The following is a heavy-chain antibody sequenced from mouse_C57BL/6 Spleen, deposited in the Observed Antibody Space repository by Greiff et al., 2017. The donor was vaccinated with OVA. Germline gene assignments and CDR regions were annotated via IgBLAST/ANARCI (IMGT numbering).Heavy chain of an antibody. CDR1: GYTFTSYW. J-gene: IGHJ2*01. CDR3: ARSIYDGHGDY. Sequence: QVQLQQPGAELVRPGTSVKLSCKASGYTFTSYWMHWVKQRPGQGLEWIGVIDPSDSYTNYNQKFKGKATLTVDTSSSTAYMQLSSLTSEDSAVDYCARSIYDGHGDYWGQGTTLTVSS. V-gene: IGHV1-59*01. CDR2: IDPSDSYT. D-gene: IGHD2-3*01.